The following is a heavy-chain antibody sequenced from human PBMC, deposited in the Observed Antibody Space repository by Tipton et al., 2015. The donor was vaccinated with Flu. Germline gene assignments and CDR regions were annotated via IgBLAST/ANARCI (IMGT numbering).Heavy chain of an antibody. J-gene: IGHJ6*02. V-gene: IGHV4-39*07. CDR2: IYYSGST. CDR3: ASGAVAANYYYGMDV. Sequence: TLSLTCTVSGGSISSSSYYWGWIRQPPGKGLEWIGSIYYSGSTYYSPSLKSRVTISVDTSKNQFSLKLSSVTAADTAVYYCASGAVAANYYYGMDVWGQGTTVTVSS. D-gene: IGHD6-19*01. CDR1: GGSISSSSYY.